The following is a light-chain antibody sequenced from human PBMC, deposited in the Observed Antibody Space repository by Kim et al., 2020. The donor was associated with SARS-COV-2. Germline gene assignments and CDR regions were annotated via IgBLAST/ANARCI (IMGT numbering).Light chain of an antibody. CDR1: QGINTY. CDR2: GAS. Sequence: DIQMTQSPSSLSASVGDRVTITCRASQGINTYLAWYQQKPGKVPKLLIYGASALHSGVPSRFSGSGSGTDFTLTISSLQPEDVATYYCQEYNSAPWTFGQGTKLEI. CDR3: QEYNSAPWT. J-gene: IGKJ1*01. V-gene: IGKV1-27*01.